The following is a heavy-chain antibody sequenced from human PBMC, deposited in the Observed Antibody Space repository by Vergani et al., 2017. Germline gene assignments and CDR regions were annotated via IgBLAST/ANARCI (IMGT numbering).Heavy chain of an antibody. V-gene: IGHV4-4*03. CDR2: FYHSGST. D-gene: IGHD3-9*01. J-gene: IGHJ6*02. Sequence: QVQLQESGPGLVKPPGTLSLTCAVSGGSISSSNWWSWVRQPPGKGLQWIGVFYHSGSTNYNPSLKSRVTISVDKSKDQFSLKLSSLTAADTAVYYCARALKLRYSPFGDYYYYGMDVWGQGTTVTVSS. CDR1: GGSISSSNW. CDR3: ARALKLRYSPFGDYYYYGMDV.